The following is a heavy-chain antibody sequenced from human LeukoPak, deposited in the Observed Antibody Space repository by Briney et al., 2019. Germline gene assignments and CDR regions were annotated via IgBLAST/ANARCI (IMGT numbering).Heavy chain of an antibody. J-gene: IGHJ3*02. CDR1: GASVSSTTYS. Sequence: PSETLSLTCTVSGASVSSTTYSWVWIRQPPGRGLDWIGIIYYSGGTYYNASLKSRVTISVDTSKNQFSLKLSSVTAADTAVYYCARSPADDNSSSWYLSAFDIWGQGTMVTVSS. CDR3: ARSPADDNSSSWYLSAFDI. V-gene: IGHV4-39*07. CDR2: IYYSGGT. D-gene: IGHD6-13*01.